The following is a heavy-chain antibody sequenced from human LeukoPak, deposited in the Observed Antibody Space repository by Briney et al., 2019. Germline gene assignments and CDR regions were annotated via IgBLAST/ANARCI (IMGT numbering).Heavy chain of an antibody. D-gene: IGHD3-10*01. CDR3: ARLHPYYYGSGSFNTEDY. CDR1: RYTLTNYY. CDR2: INPSGDAT. Sequence: ASVKVSCKESRYTLTNYYMHSVRPSPGRGLAWMGLINPSGDATKYPQKFQGRVTLTTDTSTSTDYMELSSLRSEDTAVYYCARLHPYYYGSGSFNTEDYWGQGTLVTVSS. J-gene: IGHJ4*02. V-gene: IGHV1-46*01.